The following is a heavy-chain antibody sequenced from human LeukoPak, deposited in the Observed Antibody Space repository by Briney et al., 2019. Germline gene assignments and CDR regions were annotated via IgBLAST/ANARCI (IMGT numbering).Heavy chain of an antibody. J-gene: IGHJ4*02. Sequence: GGSLRLSCAASGFTFNNYAMTWVRQAPGKGLEWVSSISSSSSYIYYADSVKGRFTISRDNAKNSLYLQMNSLRAEDTAVYYCARDRGGRYFDWLLPYFDYWGQGTLVTVSS. V-gene: IGHV3-21*01. CDR3: ARDRGGRYFDWLLPYFDY. D-gene: IGHD3-9*01. CDR1: GFTFNNYA. CDR2: ISSSSSYI.